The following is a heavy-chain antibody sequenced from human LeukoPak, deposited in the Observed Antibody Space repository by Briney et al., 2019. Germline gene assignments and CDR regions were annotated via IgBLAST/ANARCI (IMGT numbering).Heavy chain of an antibody. CDR2: IYYSGST. V-gene: IGHV4-39*07. CDR1: GGSISSSSYY. J-gene: IGHJ4*02. CDR3: ARGLPLAAAVPYYFDY. Sequence: SSETLSLTCTVSGGSISSSSYYWGCIRQPPGKGLERIGNIYYSGSTYYNPSLKSRVTISVDTSKNQFSLKLSSVTAADTAVYYCARGLPLAAAVPYYFDYWGQGTLVTVSS. D-gene: IGHD6-13*01.